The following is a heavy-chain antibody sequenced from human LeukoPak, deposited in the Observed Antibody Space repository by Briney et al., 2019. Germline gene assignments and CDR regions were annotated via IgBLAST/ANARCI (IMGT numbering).Heavy chain of an antibody. Sequence: GGSLRLSCAASGFTFSSYGMHWVRQAPGKGLEWVAFIRYDGSNKYYADSVKGRFTISRDNSKNTLYLQMNSLRAEDTAVYYCASQRYSGYDYRESWFDPWGQGTLVTVSS. CDR1: GFTFSSYG. V-gene: IGHV3-30*02. D-gene: IGHD5-12*01. CDR3: ASQRYSGYDYRESWFDP. J-gene: IGHJ5*02. CDR2: IRYDGSNK.